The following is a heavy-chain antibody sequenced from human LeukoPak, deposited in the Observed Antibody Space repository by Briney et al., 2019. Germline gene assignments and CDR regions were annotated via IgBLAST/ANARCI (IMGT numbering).Heavy chain of an antibody. CDR1: GFTFSDYY. CDR3: TTAGYNNGFDY. D-gene: IGHD5-24*01. Sequence: PGGSLRLSCAASGFTFSDYYMSWIRQAPGKGLEWVGLIKSKTDGGTTDYAAPVKDRFTISRDDSKNTLYLQMNSLKTEDTAVYYCTTAGYNNGFDYWGQGTLVTVSS. J-gene: IGHJ4*02. V-gene: IGHV3-15*01. CDR2: IKSKTDGGTT.